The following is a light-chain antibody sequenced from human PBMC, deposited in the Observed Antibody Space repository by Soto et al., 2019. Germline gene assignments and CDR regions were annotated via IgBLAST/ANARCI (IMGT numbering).Light chain of an antibody. V-gene: IGLV2-23*02. CDR2: EVS. Sequence: QSALAQPASVSGSPGQSITISCTGTSSDVGSYNLVSWYQQHPGKAPKLIIYEVSERPSGVSNRFSGSKSGNTASLTISGLQAEDEADYYCCSYTGTSTSVFGTGTKVTVL. CDR3: CSYTGTSTSV. CDR1: SSDVGSYNL. J-gene: IGLJ1*01.